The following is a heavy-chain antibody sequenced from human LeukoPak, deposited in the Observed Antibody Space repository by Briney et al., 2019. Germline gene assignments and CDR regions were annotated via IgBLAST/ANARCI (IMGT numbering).Heavy chain of an antibody. D-gene: IGHD1-26*01. CDR3: VTGTYRGSYYYYMDV. CDR1: GFTFNSYE. J-gene: IGHJ6*03. V-gene: IGHV3-48*03. Sequence: GGPLTLSCAGSGFTFNSYEMNWVRQAPGGGLEGVSFITSSGSDIYYADSVRGRFATSRDNDKDSLYLQMNRLRVEDTAVYYCVTGTYRGSYYYYMDVWGKGTTVTVSS. CDR2: ITSSGSDI.